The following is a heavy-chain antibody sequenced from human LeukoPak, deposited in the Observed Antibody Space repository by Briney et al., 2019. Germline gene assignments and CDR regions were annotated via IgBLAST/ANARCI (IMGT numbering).Heavy chain of an antibody. CDR2: ISGSGGST. Sequence: SGGSLRLSCAASGFTFSSYAMSWVRQAPGKGLEWVSVISGSGGSTYYADSVKGRFTISRDNSKNTLYLQMNTLTAEDTAVYYCAKLVPSDDFWSGYLGWFDPWGQGTLVTVSS. CDR1: GFTFSSYA. D-gene: IGHD3-3*01. J-gene: IGHJ5*02. CDR3: AKLVPSDDFWSGYLGWFDP. V-gene: IGHV3-23*01.